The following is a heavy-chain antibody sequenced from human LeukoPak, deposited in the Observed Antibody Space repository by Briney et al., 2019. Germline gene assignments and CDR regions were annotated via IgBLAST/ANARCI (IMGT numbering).Heavy chain of an antibody. J-gene: IGHJ6*02. D-gene: IGHD2-2*01. CDR2: ITNRGDTV. V-gene: IGHV3-11*01. CDR3: ALSSIHKDYHFGMDV. Sequence: KPGGSLRLSCTASGFTFSDYYMTWVRQAPGKGLEWLSYITNRGDTVFYADSVKGRFTVSRDNAKRSLYLQIESLRDDDTAVYHCALSSIHKDYHFGMDVWGQGTTVTVSS. CDR1: GFTFSDYY.